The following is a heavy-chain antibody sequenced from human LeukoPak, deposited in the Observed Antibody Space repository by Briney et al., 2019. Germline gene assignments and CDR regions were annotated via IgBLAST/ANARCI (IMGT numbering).Heavy chain of an antibody. CDR2: ISYDGSNK. CDR1: GFAFSSYA. Sequence: GGSLRLSCAASGFAFSSYAMYWVRQAPGKGLEWVAVISYDGSNKYYADSVKGRFTISRDNSKNTLYLQMNSLRAEDTAVYYCAKDTYSSGWYVDYWGQGTLVTVSS. V-gene: IGHV3-30*04. J-gene: IGHJ4*02. CDR3: AKDTYSSGWYVDY. D-gene: IGHD6-19*01.